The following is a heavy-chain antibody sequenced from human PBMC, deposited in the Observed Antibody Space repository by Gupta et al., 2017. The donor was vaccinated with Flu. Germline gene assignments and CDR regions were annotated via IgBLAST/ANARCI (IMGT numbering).Heavy chain of an antibody. V-gene: IGHV1-2*02. CDR2: INPNSGGT. J-gene: IGHJ4*02. CDR1: GYTFTGYY. D-gene: IGHD3-22*01. CDR3: ARAYYYYDSSGYYGY. Sequence: QVQLVQSGAEVKKPGASVKVSCKASGYTFTGYYMHWVRQAPGQGLEWMGWINPNSGGTNYAQKFQGRVTMTRDTSISTAYMELSRLRSDDTAVYYCARAYYYYDSSGYYGYWGQGTLVTVSS.